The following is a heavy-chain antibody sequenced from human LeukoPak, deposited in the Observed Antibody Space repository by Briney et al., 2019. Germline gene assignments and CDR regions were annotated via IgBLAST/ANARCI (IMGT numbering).Heavy chain of an antibody. CDR2: IKQDGSEK. CDR3: ARVWADAFDI. D-gene: IGHD7-27*01. J-gene: IGHJ3*02. Sequence: GGSLRLSCAASGFTFSSYRMSWVRQAPGKGLEWVANIKQDGSEKYYVDSVKGRFTISRDNAKNSLYLQMNSLRAEDTAVYYCARVWADAFDIWGQGTMVTVSS. CDR1: GFTFSSYR. V-gene: IGHV3-7*01.